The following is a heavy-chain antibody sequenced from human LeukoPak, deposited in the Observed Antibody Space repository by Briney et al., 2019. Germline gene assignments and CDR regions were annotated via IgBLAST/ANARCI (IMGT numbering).Heavy chain of an antibody. J-gene: IGHJ3*02. CDR1: GYTFTSYG. V-gene: IGHV1-18*04. CDR2: ISAYNGNT. CDR3: ARDLLREQWLVHDAFDI. Sequence: ASVTVSCKASGYTFTSYGISWVRQAPGQGLEWMGWISAYNGNTNYAQKLQGRVTMTTDTSTSTAYMELRSLRSDDTAVYYCARDLLREQWLVHDAFDIWGQGTMVTVSS. D-gene: IGHD6-19*01.